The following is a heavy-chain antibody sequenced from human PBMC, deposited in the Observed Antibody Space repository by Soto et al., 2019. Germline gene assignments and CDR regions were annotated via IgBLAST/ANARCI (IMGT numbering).Heavy chain of an antibody. Sequence: QVQLVESGGGVVQPGRSLRLSCAASGFTFSSYGMHWVPQAPGKGLEWVAVISYGGSNKYYADSVKGRFTISRDNSKNTLYLQMNNLRAEDTAVYCCAKDNCISTSCYRLYNWFDPWGQGTLVTVSS. V-gene: IGHV3-30*18. D-gene: IGHD2-2*01. CDR3: AKDNCISTSCYRLYNWFDP. CDR2: ISYGGSNK. J-gene: IGHJ5*02. CDR1: GFTFSSYG.